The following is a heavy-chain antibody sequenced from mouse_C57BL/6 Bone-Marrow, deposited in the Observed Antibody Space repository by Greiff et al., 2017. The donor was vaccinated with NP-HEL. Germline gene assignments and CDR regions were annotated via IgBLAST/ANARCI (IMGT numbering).Heavy chain of an antibody. D-gene: IGHD3-2*02. V-gene: IGHV8-12*01. J-gene: IGHJ2*01. CDR3: ARKGGGSSGYMYYFDY. Sequence: QVTLKESGPGILQSSQTLSLTCSFSGFSLSTSGMGVSWIRQPSGKGLEWLAHIYWDDDKRYNPSLKSRLTISKDTSRNQVFLKITSVDTADTATYYCARKGGGSSGYMYYFDYWGQGTTLTVSS. CDR2: IYWDDDK. CDR1: GFSLSTSGMG.